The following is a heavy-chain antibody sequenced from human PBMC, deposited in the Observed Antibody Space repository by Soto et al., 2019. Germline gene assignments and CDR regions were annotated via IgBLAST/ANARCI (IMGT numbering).Heavy chain of an antibody. CDR3: AREEDRGVVTLES. CDR2: ISTSGNTI. Sequence: EVQLVESGGGLVQPGGSLRLSCAASGFTFSSYEMNWVRQAPGKGLEWVSYISTSGNTIYYADSVKGRFTISRDNAKNFLYLQMNSLRAEDTALYCFAREEDRGVVTLESWGQGTLVTVSS. V-gene: IGHV3-48*03. D-gene: IGHD3-10*01. CDR1: GFTFSSYE. J-gene: IGHJ4*02.